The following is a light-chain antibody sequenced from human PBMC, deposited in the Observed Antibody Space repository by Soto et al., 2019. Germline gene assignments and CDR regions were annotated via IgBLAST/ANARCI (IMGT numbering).Light chain of an antibody. CDR1: QSISTS. CDR3: QQYPSYPWR. Sequence: SVVDVFLINSRASQSISTSLNWYQQKPGKAPKLLIYEASRLESGVPSRISGSGSGTEFTLTMRSLQPDEFATHNCQQYPSYPWRFSQGTKVDIK. CDR2: EAS. V-gene: IGKV1-5*03. J-gene: IGKJ1*01.